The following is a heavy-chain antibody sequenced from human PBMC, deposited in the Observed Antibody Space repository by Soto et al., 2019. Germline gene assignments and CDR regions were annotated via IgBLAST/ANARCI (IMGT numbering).Heavy chain of an antibody. D-gene: IGHD5-18*01. CDR2: INPNSGGT. CDR3: ARDADTAMVYDY. V-gene: IGHV1-2*02. Sequence: APVKVSCKAPGYTFTGYYMHWVRQAPGQGLEWMGWINPNSGGTNYAQKFQGRVTMTRDTSISTAYMELSRLRSDDTAVYYCARDADTAMVYDYWGQGTLVTVSS. J-gene: IGHJ4*02. CDR1: GYTFTGYY.